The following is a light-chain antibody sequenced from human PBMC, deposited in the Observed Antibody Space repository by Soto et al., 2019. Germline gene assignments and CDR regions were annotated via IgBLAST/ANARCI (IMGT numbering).Light chain of an antibody. J-gene: IGKJ1*01. CDR1: QSVSSSF. Sequence: EIVLTQSPGTLSLSPGERATLSCRASQSVSSSFLAWYQQKPGHAPRLLIYGASIRATGIPDRFSGSGSGTDFTLTISRVEPEDFAVYYCQQYGSSPWTFGQGTKVEIK. V-gene: IGKV3-20*01. CDR3: QQYGSSPWT. CDR2: GAS.